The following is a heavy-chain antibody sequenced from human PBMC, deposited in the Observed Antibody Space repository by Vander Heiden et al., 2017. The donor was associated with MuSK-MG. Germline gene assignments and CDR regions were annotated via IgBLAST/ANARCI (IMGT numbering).Heavy chain of an antibody. CDR2: IIPILGIA. Sequence: QVQLVQSGAEVKKPGSSVKVSCKASGGTFSSYAISWVRQAPRQGLEWMGRIIPILGIANYAQKFQGRVTITADKSTSTAYMELSSLRSEDTAVYYCAADPFGFPIGASPAFDYWGQGPLVTVSS. D-gene: IGHD3-10*01. CDR1: GGTFSSYA. CDR3: AADPFGFPIGASPAFDY. V-gene: IGHV1-69*04. J-gene: IGHJ4*02.